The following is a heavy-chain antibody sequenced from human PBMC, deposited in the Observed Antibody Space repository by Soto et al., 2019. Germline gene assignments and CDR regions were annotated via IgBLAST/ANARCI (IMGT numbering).Heavy chain of an antibody. CDR2: INPNSGET. V-gene: IGHV1-2*04. CDR1: VYTFTDYH. CDR3: ARDIMRRPFGVPFGVPTHGVFDY. D-gene: IGHD3-3*01. Sequence: GASVKVSCKTSVYTFTDYHMHWVRQAPGQGLEWMGWINPNSGETNSAQNFQGWVTMTRDTSINTAYMELTRLRSDDTAVYYCARDIMRRPFGVPFGVPTHGVFDYWGQGTLVTVSS. J-gene: IGHJ4*02.